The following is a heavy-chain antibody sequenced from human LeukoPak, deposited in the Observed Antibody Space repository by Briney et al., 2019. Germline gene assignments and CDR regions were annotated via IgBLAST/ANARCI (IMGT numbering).Heavy chain of an antibody. Sequence: ASVKVSCKASGYTFTGYYMHWVRQAPGQGLEWMGWINPNSGGTNYAQKFQGRVTMTRDTSNSTAYMELSRLRSDDTAVYYCARQNYYDTLLPFDPWGQGTLVTVSS. CDR2: INPNSGGT. CDR3: ARQNYYDTLLPFDP. CDR1: GYTFTGYY. J-gene: IGHJ5*02. D-gene: IGHD3-22*01. V-gene: IGHV1-2*02.